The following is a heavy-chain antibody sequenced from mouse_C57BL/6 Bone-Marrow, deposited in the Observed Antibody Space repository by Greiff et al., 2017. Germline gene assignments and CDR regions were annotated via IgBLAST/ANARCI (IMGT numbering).Heavy chain of an antibody. CDR2: IYPGSGNT. CDR1: GYSFTSYY. CDR3: ARTWLLPLFAD. V-gene: IGHV1-66*01. J-gene: IGHJ3*01. Sequence: QVQLKESGPELVKPGASVKISCKASGYSFTSYYIHWVKQRPGQGLEWIGWIYPGSGNTKYNEKFKGKATLTADTSSSTAYMQLSSLTSEDSAVYYCARTWLLPLFADWGQGTLVTVSA. D-gene: IGHD2-3*01.